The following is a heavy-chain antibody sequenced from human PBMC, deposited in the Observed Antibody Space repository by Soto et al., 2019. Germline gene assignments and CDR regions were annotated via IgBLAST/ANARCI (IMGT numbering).Heavy chain of an antibody. CDR1: GFTFSSYD. V-gene: IGHV3-48*03. J-gene: IGHJ6*02. D-gene: IGHD2-2*01. CDR3: AAIVVVPAAPMDA. Sequence: GGSLRLSCAASGFTFSSYDMNWVRQAPGKGLECVSYMSSSGSTIYYADSVKGRFTVSRDNAKSSLYLQMNSLRAEDTAVYYCAAIVVVPAAPMDAWGQGTTVTVSS. CDR2: MSSSGSTI.